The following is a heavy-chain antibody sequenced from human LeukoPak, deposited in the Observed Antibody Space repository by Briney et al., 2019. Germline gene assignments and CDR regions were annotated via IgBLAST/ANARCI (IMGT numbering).Heavy chain of an antibody. CDR2: IYSGGST. CDR1: GFTVSSNY. V-gene: IGHV3-53*01. CDR3: ATTLRSGSYYFDS. Sequence: GGSLRLSCAASGFTVSSNYMSWVRQAPGKGLEWVSVIYSGGSTYYADSVRGRFTISRDNSKNTLYLQMNSLRVEDTAVYYCATTLRSGSYYFDSWGQGTLVTVSS. D-gene: IGHD1-26*01. J-gene: IGHJ4*02.